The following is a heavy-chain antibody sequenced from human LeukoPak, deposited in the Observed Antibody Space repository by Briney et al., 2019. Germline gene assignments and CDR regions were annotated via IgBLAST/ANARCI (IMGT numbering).Heavy chain of an antibody. V-gene: IGHV1-69*06. CDR2: IIPIFGTA. CDR1: GVTFSSYA. CDR3: EREFTYCSDSGSYRAIDY. Sequence: GASVKVSCKASGVTFSSYAISWVRQAPGQGLEWMGGIIPIFGTANYAQKFQGRVTITADKSTSTAYMDLSSLRADDTAVYYWEREFTYCSDSGSYRAIDYWGQGTLATVSS. D-gene: IGHD3-10*01. J-gene: IGHJ4*02.